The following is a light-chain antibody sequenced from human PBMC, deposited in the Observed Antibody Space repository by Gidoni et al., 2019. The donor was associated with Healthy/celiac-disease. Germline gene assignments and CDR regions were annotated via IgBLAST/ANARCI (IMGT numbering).Light chain of an antibody. CDR1: QSVLYSSNNKNY. CDR2: WAS. Sequence: IVMTQSPDSLAVSLGARATINCKASQSVLYSSNNKNYLAWYQQKPGQPPKLLMYWASTRESGVPDRFSGSGSGTDFTLTISSLQAEDVAVYYCQQYYSTPYSFGQGTKLEIK. CDR3: QQYYSTPYS. J-gene: IGKJ2*03. V-gene: IGKV4-1*01.